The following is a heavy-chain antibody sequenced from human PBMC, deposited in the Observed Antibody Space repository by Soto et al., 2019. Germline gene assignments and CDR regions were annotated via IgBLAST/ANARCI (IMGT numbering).Heavy chain of an antibody. J-gene: IGHJ6*02. D-gene: IGHD3-16*01. CDR1: GYIFVNYG. Sequence: QVQLVQSGDEVRKPGSSVKVSCKASGYIFVNYGIAWVRQAPGQGLEWMGWISPYSGNTHYASKVQGRLTMTTGTPTSTPYMDLGRLTSNDTAVYYCAIVDNYVPPTPQDVWGQGTTVTVSS. CDR2: ISPYSGNT. CDR3: AIVDNYVPPTPQDV. V-gene: IGHV1-18*01.